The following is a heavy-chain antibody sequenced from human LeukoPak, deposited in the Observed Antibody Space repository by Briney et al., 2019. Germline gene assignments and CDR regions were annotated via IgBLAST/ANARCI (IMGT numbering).Heavy chain of an antibody. V-gene: IGHV4-39*07. CDR1: GGSITSSSYY. CDR3: ARDRLRSPFDY. CDR2: IYYSGST. D-gene: IGHD5-18*01. Sequence: SQTLSLTCTVSGGSITSSSYYWGWIRQPPGKGLEWIGSIYYSGSTYYNPSLKSRVTISVDTSKNQFSLKLCSVTAADTAVYYCARDRLRSPFDYWGQGTLVTVSS. J-gene: IGHJ4*02.